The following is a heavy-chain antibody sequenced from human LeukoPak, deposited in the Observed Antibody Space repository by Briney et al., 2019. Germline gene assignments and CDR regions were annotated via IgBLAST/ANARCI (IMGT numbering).Heavy chain of an antibody. CDR2: ISGSGGST. V-gene: IGHV3-23*01. D-gene: IGHD4-23*01. Sequence: SGGSLRLSCAASGFTFSSYWMSWVRQAPGKGLEWVSAISGSGGSTYYADSVKGRFTISRDNSKNTLYLQMNSLRAEDTAVYYCAKDTVVGTTANLFDYWGQGTLVTVSS. J-gene: IGHJ4*02. CDR3: AKDTVVGTTANLFDY. CDR1: GFTFSSYW.